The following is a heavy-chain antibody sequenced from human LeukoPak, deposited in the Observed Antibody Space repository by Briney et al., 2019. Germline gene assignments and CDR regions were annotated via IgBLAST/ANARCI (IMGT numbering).Heavy chain of an antibody. Sequence: GGSLRLSCAASGFTFSSYGMHWVRQAPGKRLEWVAVISYDGSNKYYADSVKGRFTISRDNSKNTLYLQMNSLRAEDTAVYYCAKDQIIWDIVVVVAAGGFDYWGQGTLVTVSS. CDR2: ISYDGSNK. D-gene: IGHD2-15*01. J-gene: IGHJ4*02. CDR1: GFTFSSYG. V-gene: IGHV3-30*18. CDR3: AKDQIIWDIVVVVAAGGFDY.